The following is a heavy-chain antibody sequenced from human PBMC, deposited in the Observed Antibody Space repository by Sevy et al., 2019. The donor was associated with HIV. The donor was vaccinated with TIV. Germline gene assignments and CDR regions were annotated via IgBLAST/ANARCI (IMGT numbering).Heavy chain of an antibody. CDR2: IQYDGSNK. CDR1: GFSFSSYG. J-gene: IGHJ4*02. CDR3: VKEGGGEGGDH. D-gene: IGHD2-21*01. V-gene: IGHV3-30*02. Sequence: GGSLRLSCAASGFSFSSYGMHWVRQAPGKGLEWMSYIQYDGSNKDYADSVKGRFTISRDNSKNTLYLQMNSLRVEDTTVFYCVKEGGGEGGDHWGQGTLVTVSS.